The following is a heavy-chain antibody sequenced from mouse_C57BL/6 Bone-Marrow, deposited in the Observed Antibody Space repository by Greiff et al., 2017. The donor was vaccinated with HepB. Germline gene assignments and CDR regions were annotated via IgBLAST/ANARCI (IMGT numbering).Heavy chain of an antibody. J-gene: IGHJ2*01. D-gene: IGHD2-1*01. CDR3: ARWYYGKRGRDY. V-gene: IGHV1-20*01. CDR1: GYSFTGYF. CDR2: INPYNGDT. Sequence: DVQLQESGPELVKPGDSVKISCKASGYSFTGYFMNWVMQSHGKSLEWIGRINPYNGDTFYNQKFKGKATLTVDKSSSTAHMELRSLTSEDSAVYYCARWYYGKRGRDYWGQGTTLTVSS.